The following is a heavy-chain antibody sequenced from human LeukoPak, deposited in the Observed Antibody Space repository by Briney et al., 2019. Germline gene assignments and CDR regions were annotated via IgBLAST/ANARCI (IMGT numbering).Heavy chain of an antibody. D-gene: IGHD2-2*02. V-gene: IGHV1-3*01. Sequence: ASVKVSCKASGYTFTTYAMHWVRQAPGQRLEWMGWINAGNGNTKYSQKFQGRVTITRDTSASTAYMELSSLRSEDTAVYYCARERGYCSSTSCYTHWFDPWGQGTLVTVSS. CDR1: GYTFTTYA. J-gene: IGHJ5*02. CDR2: INAGNGNT. CDR3: ARERGYCSSTSCYTHWFDP.